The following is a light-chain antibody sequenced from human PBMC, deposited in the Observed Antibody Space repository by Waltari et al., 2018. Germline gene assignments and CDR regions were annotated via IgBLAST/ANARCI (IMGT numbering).Light chain of an antibody. CDR3: QAWDTTVV. V-gene: IGLV3-1*01. CDR2: QDT. J-gene: IGLJ2*01. CDR1: HLGAQY. Sequence: SYELTQTPSVSVSPGQTASITCLGPHLGAQYVCWYQQKPGQSPVLVIYQDTKRPPGIPERFSGSNSGNTATLTISGTQAMDEADYYCQAWDTTVVFGGGTKLTVL.